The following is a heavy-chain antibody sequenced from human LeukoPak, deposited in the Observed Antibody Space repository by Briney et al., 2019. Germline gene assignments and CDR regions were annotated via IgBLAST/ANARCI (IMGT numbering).Heavy chain of an antibody. Sequence: GSLRLSCAAYGFTFSSYAMSWVRQAPGKGLEWVSAISGSGGSTYYADSVKGRFTISRDNSKNTLYLQMNSLRAEDTAVYYCAKDVTIEYSSRWYGDAFDIWGQGTMVTVSS. CDR3: AKDVTIEYSSRWYGDAFDI. J-gene: IGHJ3*02. D-gene: IGHD6-13*01. CDR1: GFTFSSYA. V-gene: IGHV3-23*01. CDR2: ISGSGGST.